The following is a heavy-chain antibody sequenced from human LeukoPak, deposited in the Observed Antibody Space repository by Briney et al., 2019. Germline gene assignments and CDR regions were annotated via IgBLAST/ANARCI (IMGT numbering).Heavy chain of an antibody. CDR2: ISDSGGTT. D-gene: IGHD5-18*01. CDR3: ARAGYSMDTEYFQH. J-gene: IGHJ1*01. Sequence: GGSLRLSCAASGFTFSSYAMSWVRHAPGAGLEWVSAISDSGGTTYYADSVKGRFTISRDNAKSSLYLQMNSLRAEDTAVYYCARAGYSMDTEYFQHWGQGTLVTVSS. V-gene: IGHV3-23*01. CDR1: GFTFSSYA.